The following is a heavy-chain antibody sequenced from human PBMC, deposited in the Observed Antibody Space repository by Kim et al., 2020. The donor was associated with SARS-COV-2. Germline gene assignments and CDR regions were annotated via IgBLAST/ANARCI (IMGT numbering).Heavy chain of an antibody. Sequence: GGSLRLSCAASGFTFSGPAMHWVRQASGKGLEWVGRIRSKANSYATAYAASVKGRFTISRDDSKNTAYLQMNSLKTEDTAVYYCSRLSPIYFSPPLGVWGQGTTVTVSS. V-gene: IGHV3-73*01. CDR3: SRLSPIYFSPPLGV. CDR2: IRSKANSYAT. D-gene: IGHD3-3*01. CDR1: GFTFSGPA. J-gene: IGHJ6*02.